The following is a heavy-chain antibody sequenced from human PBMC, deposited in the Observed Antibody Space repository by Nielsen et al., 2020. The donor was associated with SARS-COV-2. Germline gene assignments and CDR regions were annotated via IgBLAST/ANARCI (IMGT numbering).Heavy chain of an antibody. Sequence: SETLSLTCTVSGGSISSGDYYWTWIRQPPGMGLEYIGYISYSGSTYYDPSLKSRVTISGDTSKNQFSLRLSSVTAADTAVYYCARGGSYFDYWGQGTLITVSS. CDR2: ISYSGST. CDR1: GGSISSGDYY. D-gene: IGHD3-10*01. J-gene: IGHJ4*02. CDR3: ARGGSYFDY. V-gene: IGHV4-30-4*01.